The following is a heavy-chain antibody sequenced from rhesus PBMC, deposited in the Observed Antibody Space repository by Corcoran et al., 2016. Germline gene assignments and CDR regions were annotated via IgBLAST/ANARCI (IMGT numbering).Heavy chain of an antibody. Sequence: QVQLQESGPGLVKPSETLSLTCAVSGGSISSNYWSWIRQPPGKGLEWIGNIYGSSWSTYYNPSLKSRVTISTDTSKNQFSLKLSSVTAADTAVYYCARGVWGDYYDYWGQGVLVTVSS. CDR1: GGSISSNY. V-gene: IGHV4-160*01. CDR2: IYGSSWST. D-gene: IGHD3-34*01. CDR3: ARGVWGDYYDY. J-gene: IGHJ4*01.